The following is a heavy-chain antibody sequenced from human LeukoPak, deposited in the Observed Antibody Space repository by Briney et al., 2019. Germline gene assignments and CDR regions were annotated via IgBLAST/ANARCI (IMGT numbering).Heavy chain of an antibody. CDR3: AITKLRRAFDI. V-gene: IGHV3-15*01. J-gene: IGHJ3*02. Sequence: GGSLRLSCAASGFTFSNAWMSWVRQAPGKGLEWVGRIKSKTDGGITDYAAPVKGRFTISRDDSKNTLYLQMYRPRAEDTAVYYCAITKLRRAFDIWGQGTMVTVSS. CDR1: GFTFSNAW. D-gene: IGHD4-23*01. CDR2: IKSKTDGGIT.